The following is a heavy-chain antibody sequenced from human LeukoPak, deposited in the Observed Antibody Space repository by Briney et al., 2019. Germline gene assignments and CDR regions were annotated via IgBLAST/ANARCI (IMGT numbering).Heavy chain of an antibody. J-gene: IGHJ4*02. D-gene: IGHD6-13*01. CDR3: AGQLGAAGVGY. Sequence: PSETLSLTCAVYGGSFSGYYWSWIRQPPGKGLEWIGEINHSGSTYYNPSLKSRVTISVDTSKNQFSLKLSSVTAADTAVYYCAGQLGAAGVGYWGQGTLVTVSS. V-gene: IGHV4-34*01. CDR1: GGSFSGYY. CDR2: INHSGST.